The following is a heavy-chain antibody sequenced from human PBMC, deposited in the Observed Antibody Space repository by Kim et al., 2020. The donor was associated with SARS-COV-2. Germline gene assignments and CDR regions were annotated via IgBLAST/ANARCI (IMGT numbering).Heavy chain of an antibody. D-gene: IGHD3-22*01. CDR3: ARVPGYYDSSGYYR. CDR1: GGSISSSSYY. V-gene: IGHV4-39*07. CDR2: IYYSGST. Sequence: SETLSLTCTVSGGSISSSSYYWGWIRQPPGKGLEWIGSIYYSGSTYYNPSLKSRVTISVDTSKNQFSLKLSSVTAADTAVYYCARVPGYYDSSGYYRWGQGTLVTVSS. J-gene: IGHJ5*02.